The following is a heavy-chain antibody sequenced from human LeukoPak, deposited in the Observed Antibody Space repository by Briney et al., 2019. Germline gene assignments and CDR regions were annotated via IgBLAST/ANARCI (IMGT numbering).Heavy chain of an antibody. D-gene: IGHD3-10*01. CDR3: ARDRAGITMVRGVIITYEYYFDY. Sequence: GASVKVSCKASGYTFTSYGISWVRQAPGQGLEWMGWISAYNGNTNYAQKVQGRVTMTTDTSTSTAYMELRSLRSDDTAVYYCARDRAGITMVRGVIITYEYYFDYWGQGTLVTVSS. CDR2: ISAYNGNT. CDR1: GYTFTSYG. J-gene: IGHJ4*02. V-gene: IGHV1-18*01.